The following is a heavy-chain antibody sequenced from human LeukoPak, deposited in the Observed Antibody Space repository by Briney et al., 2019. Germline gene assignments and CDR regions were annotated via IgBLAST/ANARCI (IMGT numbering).Heavy chain of an antibody. CDR1: GGSISGYY. Sequence: SETLSLNCTVSGGSISGYYWSWIRQPPGRGLEWIGCIHYSGTTVSSPSLRSRVAMSLDTSKNQLSLKLTSVTTADTAVYYCARMGAIAGASANPDYWGQGTLVSVS. D-gene: IGHD4/OR15-4a*01. J-gene: IGHJ4*02. CDR3: ARMGAIAGASANPDY. CDR2: IHYSGTT. V-gene: IGHV4-59*01.